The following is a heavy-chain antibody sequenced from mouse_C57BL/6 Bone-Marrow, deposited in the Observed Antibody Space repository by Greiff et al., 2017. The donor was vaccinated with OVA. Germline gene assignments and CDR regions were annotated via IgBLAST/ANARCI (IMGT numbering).Heavy chain of an antibody. J-gene: IGHJ3*01. Sequence: VQLQQSGAELLRPGASVKLSCTASGFNIKDYYMHWVKQRPEQGLEWIGRIDPEDGDTEYAPKFQGKATMTADTSSNTAYLQLSSLTSEDTAVYYCTTNDYDVGFAYWGQGTLVTVSA. V-gene: IGHV14-1*01. D-gene: IGHD2-4*01. CDR3: TTNDYDVGFAY. CDR2: IDPEDGDT. CDR1: GFNIKDYY.